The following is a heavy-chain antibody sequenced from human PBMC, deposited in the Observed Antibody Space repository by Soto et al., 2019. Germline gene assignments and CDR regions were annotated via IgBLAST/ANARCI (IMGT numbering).Heavy chain of an antibody. CDR2: ISAYNGNT. CDR1: GYTFTSYG. CDR3: ASGWFGEFVYYCVY. D-gene: IGHD3-10*01. J-gene: IGHJ4*02. V-gene: IGHV1-18*01. Sequence: QVQLVQSGAEVKKPGASVKVSCKASGYTFTSYGISWVRQAPGQGLEWMGWISAYNGNTNYAQKLQGRVTMATDTSPSTAYMELRRLSSDDTAVYYCASGWFGEFVYYCVYRGQGTLVTVSS.